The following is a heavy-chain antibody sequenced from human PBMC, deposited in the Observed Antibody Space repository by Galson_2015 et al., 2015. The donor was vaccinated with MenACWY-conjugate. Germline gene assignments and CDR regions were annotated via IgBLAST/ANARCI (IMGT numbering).Heavy chain of an antibody. D-gene: IGHD1-26*01. CDR2: INYSGRT. V-gene: IGHV4-39*01. Sequence: ETLSLTCTVSGDSISSDNYYWTWVRQPPGRGLEWIASINYSGRTFYNPFLMSRVSISVDMSKSQYSLKLTSVTVADTAVYFCARRTPELNWFNPWGQGTLVTVSS. CDR1: GDSISSDNYY. J-gene: IGHJ5*02. CDR3: ARRTPELNWFNP.